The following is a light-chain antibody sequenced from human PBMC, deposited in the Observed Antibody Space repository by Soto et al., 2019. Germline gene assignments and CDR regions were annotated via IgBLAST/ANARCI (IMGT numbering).Light chain of an antibody. CDR1: QSISSW. Sequence: DIQMTQSPSTLAASVGGRVTITCRASQSISSWLAWYQQKPGKAPKLLIYDASGLESGVPSRFSGSGSGTEFTLTISSLQPDDFATYYCQQYNSYSPTFGQGTKVDIK. V-gene: IGKV1-5*01. CDR3: QQYNSYSPT. CDR2: DAS. J-gene: IGKJ1*01.